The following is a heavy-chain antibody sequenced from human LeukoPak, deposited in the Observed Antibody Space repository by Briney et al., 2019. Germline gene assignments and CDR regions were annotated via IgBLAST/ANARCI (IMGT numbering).Heavy chain of an antibody. J-gene: IGHJ4*02. V-gene: IGHV3-72*01. D-gene: IGHD3-3*01. Sequence: GGSLRLSCAASGFTFSAHYMDWVRQAPGKGLEWVGRIREKVNSYTTVYAASVKGRFTISRDDSTNSVFLQMNSLKTEDTAVYYCAKAFCSEKQCTLDSWGQGTLVTVSS. CDR3: AKAFCSEKQCTLDS. CDR1: GFTFSAHY. CDR2: IREKVNSYTT.